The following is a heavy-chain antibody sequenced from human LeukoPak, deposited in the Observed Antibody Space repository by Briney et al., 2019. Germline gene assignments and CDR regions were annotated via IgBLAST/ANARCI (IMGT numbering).Heavy chain of an antibody. D-gene: IGHD1-26*01. CDR3: ARVPKRGSFWDY. J-gene: IGHJ4*02. CDR2: RRQDGSEK. Sequence: AGGSLRLSCAASGFTLSGYWMSWVREAPGEGLEWVANRRQDGSEKYYVDSVKGRFAISRDNAKNSLYLQMNSLRAEDTAVYYCARVPKRGSFWDYWGQGTLVTVSS. CDR1: GFTLSGYW. V-gene: IGHV3-7*01.